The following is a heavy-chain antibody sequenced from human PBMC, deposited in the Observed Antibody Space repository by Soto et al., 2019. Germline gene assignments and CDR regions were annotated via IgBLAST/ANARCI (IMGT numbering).Heavy chain of an antibody. Sequence: GASVKVSCKASGYTFTSYGISWVRQAPGQGLEWMGWISAYNGNTNYAQKLQGRVTMTTDTSTSTAYMELRSLRSDDTAVYYCARDPIEYSSSGVFDYWGQGTLVTVSS. CDR2: ISAYNGNT. V-gene: IGHV1-18*01. CDR1: GYTFTSYG. J-gene: IGHJ4*02. D-gene: IGHD6-6*01. CDR3: ARDPIEYSSSGVFDY.